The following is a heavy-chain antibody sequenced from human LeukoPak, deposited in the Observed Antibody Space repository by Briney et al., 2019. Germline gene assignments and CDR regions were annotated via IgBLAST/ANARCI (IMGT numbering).Heavy chain of an antibody. CDR1: GFTFSSYS. J-gene: IGHJ4*02. V-gene: IGHV3-21*01. CDR3: ARAIETTWIQLWQSVGY. D-gene: IGHD5-18*01. CDR2: ISSSSSYI. Sequence: GGFLRLSCAASGFTFSSYSMNWVRQAPGKGLEWVSSISSSSSYIYYADSVKGRFTISRDNAKNSLYLQMNSLRAEDTAVYYCARAIETTWIQLWQSVGYWGQGTLVTVSS.